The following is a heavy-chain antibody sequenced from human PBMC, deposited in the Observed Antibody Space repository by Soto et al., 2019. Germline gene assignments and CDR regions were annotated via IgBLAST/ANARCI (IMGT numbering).Heavy chain of an antibody. CDR2: ISGSGGST. Sequence: GGSLRLSCAASGFTFSSYAMSWVRQAPGKGLEWVSAISGSGGSTYYADSVKGRFTISRDNSKNTLYLQMNSLRAEDTAVYYCAKGGYGDYVGGSDDWGEGTLVTVCS. D-gene: IGHD4-17*01. V-gene: IGHV3-23*01. CDR1: GFTFSSYA. CDR3: AKGGYGDYVGGSDD. J-gene: IGHJ4*02.